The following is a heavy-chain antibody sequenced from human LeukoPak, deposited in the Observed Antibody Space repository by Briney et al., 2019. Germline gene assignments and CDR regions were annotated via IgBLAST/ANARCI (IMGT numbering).Heavy chain of an antibody. CDR3: ARGAYYYDSSGYYDGLFDY. Sequence: SETLSLTCTVSGGSISSSSYYWGWIRQPPGKGLEWIGSIYYSGSTYYNPSLKSRVTISVDTSKNQFSLKLSSVTAADTAVYYCARGAYYYDSSGYYDGLFDYWGQGTLVTVPS. D-gene: IGHD3-22*01. CDR2: IYYSGST. CDR1: GGSISSSSYY. J-gene: IGHJ4*02. V-gene: IGHV4-39*07.